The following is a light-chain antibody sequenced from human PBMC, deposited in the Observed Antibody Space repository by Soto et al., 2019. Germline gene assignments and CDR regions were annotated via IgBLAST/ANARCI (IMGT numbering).Light chain of an antibody. Sequence: TLSLSPGERAALSCRASQSVSTSLAWYQHKPGQAPRLIIYDASKRAPGIPARFSGSGSGTDFTLTISSLEPEDFAVYYCQERDDWASFGQGTKVDIK. V-gene: IGKV3-11*01. CDR2: DAS. J-gene: IGKJ1*01. CDR3: QERDDWAS. CDR1: QSVSTS.